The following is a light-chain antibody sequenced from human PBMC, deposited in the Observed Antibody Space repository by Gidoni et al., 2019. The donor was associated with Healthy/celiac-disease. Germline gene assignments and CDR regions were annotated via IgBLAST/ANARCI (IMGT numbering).Light chain of an antibody. CDR3: QQYNNWPPWT. CDR2: GAS. CDR1: QSVSSK. V-gene: IGKV3-15*01. Sequence: ELVMTQSPATLSVSPGERATLSCRASQSVSSKLAWYQQKPGQAPRLLIYGASTRATGIPARVSGSGSGTEFTLNISRLQSEDFAVYYCQQYNNWPPWTFGQGTKVEIK. J-gene: IGKJ1*01.